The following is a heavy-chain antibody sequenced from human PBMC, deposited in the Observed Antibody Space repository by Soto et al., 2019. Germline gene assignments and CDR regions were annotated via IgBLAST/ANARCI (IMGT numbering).Heavy chain of an antibody. J-gene: IGHJ5*02. D-gene: IGHD2-21*01. CDR1: SGSLSSGGYY. CDR3: ARAPPQHKVNSFDL. CDR2: IYFTGIT. Sequence: PSETLSLTCTVSSGSLSSGGYYWNWIRQHPVTGLERIGYIYFTGITYSTPSLKSRVTLSVDTSKSQFSLELRSVTAADTAIYYCARAPPQHKVNSFDLWGPGVLVTVSS. V-gene: IGHV4-31*03.